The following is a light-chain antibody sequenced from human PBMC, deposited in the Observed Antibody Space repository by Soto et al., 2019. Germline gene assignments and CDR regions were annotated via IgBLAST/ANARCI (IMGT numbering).Light chain of an antibody. V-gene: IGLV2-14*01. Sequence: QSVLTQPASVSGSPGQSIIISCTGTTSDVGAYNYVSWYQQHPGKAPKLILYEVNNRPSGISNRFSGSKSGNTASLTISGLQAEDEADYYCKSYTTSSTLVFGGGTQLTVL. CDR2: EVN. J-gene: IGLJ3*02. CDR1: TSDVGAYNY. CDR3: KSYTTSSTLV.